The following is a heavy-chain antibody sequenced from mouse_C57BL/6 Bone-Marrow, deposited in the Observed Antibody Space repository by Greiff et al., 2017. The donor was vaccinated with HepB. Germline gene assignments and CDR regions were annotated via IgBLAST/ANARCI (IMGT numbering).Heavy chain of an antibody. J-gene: IGHJ4*01. CDR1: GYTFTDYN. CDR3: ARDYGSTPYYAMDY. D-gene: IGHD1-1*01. V-gene: IGHV1-22*01. CDR2: INPNNGGT. Sequence: EVKLQQSGPELVKPGASVKMSCKASGYTFTDYNMHWVKQSHGKSLEWIGYINPNNGGTSYNQKFKGKATLTVNKSSSTAYMELRSLTSEDSAVYYCARDYGSTPYYAMDYWGQGTSVTVSS.